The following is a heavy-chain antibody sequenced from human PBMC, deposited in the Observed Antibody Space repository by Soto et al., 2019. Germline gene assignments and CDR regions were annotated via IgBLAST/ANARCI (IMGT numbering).Heavy chain of an antibody. CDR2: ISFDGGSR. D-gene: IGHD2-15*01. V-gene: IGHV3-30*18. CDR3: AKDLSYCTGSSCSQHDGSEN. CDR1: GFTFSYYA. Sequence: QVQLVESGGDGVQPGGSLRLSCSASGFTFSYYAMHWVRQAPGQGLEWVAIISFDGGSRFYRDSVKGRFTISRDNSKNTLYLEMSSRRAEDTAVYFCAKDLSYCTGSSCSQHDGSENWGQGTLVTVSS. J-gene: IGHJ4*02.